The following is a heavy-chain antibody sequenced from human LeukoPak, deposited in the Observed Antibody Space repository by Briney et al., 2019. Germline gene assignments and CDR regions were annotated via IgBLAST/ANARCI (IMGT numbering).Heavy chain of an antibody. CDR2: INQDESQQ. CDR3: ARDGRSESQYDYFGY. Sequence: GGSLRLSCVASGFTFDKYWMSWVRQAPGKGLEWVANINQDESQQNYLGSVKGRFTISRDDTKNSLYLQMNVLRVEDTAIYYCARDGRSESQYDYFGYWGQGTLVTVSS. D-gene: IGHD2-15*01. CDR1: GFTFDKYW. V-gene: IGHV3-7*01. J-gene: IGHJ4*02.